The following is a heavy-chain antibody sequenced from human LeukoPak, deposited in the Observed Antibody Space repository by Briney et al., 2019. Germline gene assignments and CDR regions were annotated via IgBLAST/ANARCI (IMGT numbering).Heavy chain of an antibody. J-gene: IGHJ4*02. D-gene: IGHD3-3*01. CDR3: ARGGYVLRFLEWLSLFDY. CDR2: ISGSGGNT. Sequence: GGSLRLSCAASGFTFSSNAMTWVRQAPGKGLEWVSGISGSGGNTYYADSVKGRFTISRDNSKNTLYLQMNSLRAEDTAVYYCARGGYVLRFLEWLSLFDYWGQGTLVTVSS. V-gene: IGHV3-23*01. CDR1: GFTFSSNA.